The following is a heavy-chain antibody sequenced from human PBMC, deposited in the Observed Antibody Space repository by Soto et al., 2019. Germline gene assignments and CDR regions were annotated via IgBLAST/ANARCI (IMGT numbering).Heavy chain of an antibody. CDR1: GFMFSTYG. V-gene: IGHV3-33*01. CDR2: IWYDGSYK. J-gene: IGHJ4*02. Sequence: GGSLRLSCEASGFMFSTYGMHWVRQAPGKGLEWVAMIWYDGSYKYYADSVKGRFTMSRDNSKNMVYVEMNSLRAEDTAVYYCARGYCTNGVCSYFDPWGQGTLVTVSS. CDR3: ARGYCTNGVCSYFDP. D-gene: IGHD2-8*01.